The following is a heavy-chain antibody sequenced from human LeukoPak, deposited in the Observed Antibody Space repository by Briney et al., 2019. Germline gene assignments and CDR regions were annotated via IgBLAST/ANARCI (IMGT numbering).Heavy chain of an antibody. CDR1: GYTFTSCY. V-gene: IGHV1-46*01. CDR3: ARDRGCSSTSCYRNVLRTFDY. Sequence: GASVKVSCKASGYTFTSCYMHWVRQAPGQGLEWMGIINPSGGSTSYAQKFQGRVTMTRDTSTSTVYMELSSLRSEDTAVYYCARDRGCSSTSCYRNVLRTFDYWGQRTLVTVSS. D-gene: IGHD2-2*01. J-gene: IGHJ4*02. CDR2: INPSGGST.